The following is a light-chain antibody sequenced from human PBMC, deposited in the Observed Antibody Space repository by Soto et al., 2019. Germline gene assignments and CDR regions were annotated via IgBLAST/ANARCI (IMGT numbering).Light chain of an antibody. V-gene: IGKV1-5*03. CDR3: QQYNSYPLT. CDR1: QSISSW. CDR2: QAA. Sequence: DIQMTQSPSTLSASVGDRVIIICRASQSISSWLAWYQQKPGKAPKFLIYQAASLETGVPSRFSSSGSGTEFTLTISSLQPDDFATYYCQQYNSYPLTFGPGTKVDIK. J-gene: IGKJ3*01.